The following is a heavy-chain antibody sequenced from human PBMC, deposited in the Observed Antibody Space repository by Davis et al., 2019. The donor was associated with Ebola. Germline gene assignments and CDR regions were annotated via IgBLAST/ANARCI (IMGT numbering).Heavy chain of an antibody. CDR1: GGSFSGYY. D-gene: IGHD4-17*01. CDR3: ARHNPTVNWFDP. J-gene: IGHJ5*02. CDR2: INHSGST. V-gene: IGHV4-34*01. Sequence: MPSETLSLTCAVYGGSFSGYYWSWIRQPPGKGLEWIGEINHSGSTNYNPSLKSRVTISVDTSKNQFSLKLSSVTAADTAVYYCARHNPTVNWFDPWGQGTLVTVSS.